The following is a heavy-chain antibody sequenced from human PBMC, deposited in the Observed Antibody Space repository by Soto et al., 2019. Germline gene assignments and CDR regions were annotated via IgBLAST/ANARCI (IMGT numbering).Heavy chain of an antibody. J-gene: IGHJ4*02. CDR1: GFTFSSYI. Sequence: EVQLVESGEGLVQPGGSLRLSCAASGFTFSSYIIHWIRQPQGKGLEFVSAISRSGDRTYYADSVKGRFTITRDNSKNTVWLQMGSLRAEDMAVYYCARARCSSGQCYYFDYWGRGALVSVSS. D-gene: IGHD2-15*01. V-gene: IGHV3-64*02. CDR2: ISRSGDRT. CDR3: ARARCSSGQCYYFDY.